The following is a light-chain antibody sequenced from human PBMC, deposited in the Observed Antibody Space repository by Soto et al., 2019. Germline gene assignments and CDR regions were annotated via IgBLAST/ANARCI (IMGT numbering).Light chain of an antibody. V-gene: IGKV4-1*01. CDR3: QQYYSSPPT. Sequence: DIVMTQSPDSLAVSLGERATINCKSSQSVLYSSNNKNYLAWYQQKPRQPPKLLIYWASTRESGVPDRFSGSGSGTDLTLTISSLQAEDVAVYYCQQYYSSPPTFGQGTKVEIK. J-gene: IGKJ1*01. CDR1: QSVLYSSNNKNY. CDR2: WAS.